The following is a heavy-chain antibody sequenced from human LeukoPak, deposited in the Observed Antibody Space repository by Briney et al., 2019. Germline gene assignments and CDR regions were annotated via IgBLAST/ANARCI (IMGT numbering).Heavy chain of an antibody. D-gene: IGHD3-9*01. CDR2: IKEDGSEK. Sequence: GGSLRLSCAASGFTLSIYWMTWVRQAPGKGLEWVANIKEDGSEKYYVDSVKGRFTISRDHAKNSLYLQMNSLRVDDTAVYFCARGFDSYNGMDVWGQGTTVTVSS. V-gene: IGHV3-7*01. CDR3: ARGFDSYNGMDV. CDR1: GFTLSIYW. J-gene: IGHJ6*02.